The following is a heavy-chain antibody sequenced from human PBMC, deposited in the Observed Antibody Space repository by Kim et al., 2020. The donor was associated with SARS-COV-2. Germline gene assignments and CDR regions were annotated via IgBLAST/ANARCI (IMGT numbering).Heavy chain of an antibody. V-gene: IGHV4-31*01. CDR3: ARDLTDRTGGAFDI. Sequence: PPLKRPVTISVDASKNQFSLMLSSVTAADTAVYYCARDLTDRTGGAFDIWGQGTMVTVSS. J-gene: IGHJ3*02. D-gene: IGHD3-9*01.